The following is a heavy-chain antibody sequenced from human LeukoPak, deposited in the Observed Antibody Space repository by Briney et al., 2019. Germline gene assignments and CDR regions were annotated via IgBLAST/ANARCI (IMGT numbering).Heavy chain of an antibody. D-gene: IGHD1-26*01. Sequence: SETLSLTCTVSGGSISSYYWSWIRQPPGKGLEWIGYIYYSGNTNYNPSLKSRVTMSIDRSKNQFSLKLTSVTAADTTVYYCARHGTSSYYYDAMDVWGQGTTVTVSS. CDR3: ARHGTSSYYYDAMDV. J-gene: IGHJ6*02. V-gene: IGHV4-59*08. CDR1: GGSISSYY. CDR2: IYYSGNT.